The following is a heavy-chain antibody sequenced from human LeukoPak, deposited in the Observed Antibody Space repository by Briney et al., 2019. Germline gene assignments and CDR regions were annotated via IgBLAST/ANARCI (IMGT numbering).Heavy chain of an antibody. V-gene: IGHV3-21*01. CDR1: GFTFSSYS. CDR3: ARDGHSSAGYVDY. Sequence: PGGSLRLTCAASGFTFSSYSMNWVRQAPGKGLEWVSSISSSSSYIYYADSVKGRFAISRDNAKNSLYPQMNSLRAEDTAVYYCARDGHSSAGYVDYWGQGTLVTVSS. J-gene: IGHJ4*02. CDR2: ISSSSSYI. D-gene: IGHD6-13*01.